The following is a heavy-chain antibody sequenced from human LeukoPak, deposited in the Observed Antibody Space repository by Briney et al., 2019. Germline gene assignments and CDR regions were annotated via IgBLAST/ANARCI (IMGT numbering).Heavy chain of an antibody. D-gene: IGHD2-2*02. J-gene: IGHJ6*03. CDR2: IYYSGST. CDR3: ARYCSSTSCYTNYYYYMDV. Sequence: SETLSLTCTVSGGSISSGDYYWSWIRQPPGKGLEWIGYIYYSGSTYYNPSLKSRVTISVDTSKSQFSLKLSSVTAADTAVYYCARYCSSTSCYTNYYYYMDVWGKGTTVTVSS. V-gene: IGHV4-30-4*08. CDR1: GGSISSGDYY.